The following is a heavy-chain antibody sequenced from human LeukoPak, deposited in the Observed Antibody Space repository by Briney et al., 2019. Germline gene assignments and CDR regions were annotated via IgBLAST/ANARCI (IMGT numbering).Heavy chain of an antibody. Sequence: PGGSLRLSCAASGFTFSSYGMHWVRQAPGKGLEWVAVISYDGSNKYYADSVKGRFTISRDNSKNTLYLQMNSLRSDDTAVYYCASGGVAATELLDYWGQGTLVTVSS. J-gene: IGHJ4*02. CDR2: ISYDGSNK. CDR3: ASGGVAATELLDY. D-gene: IGHD6-13*01. CDR1: GFTFSSYG. V-gene: IGHV3-30*03.